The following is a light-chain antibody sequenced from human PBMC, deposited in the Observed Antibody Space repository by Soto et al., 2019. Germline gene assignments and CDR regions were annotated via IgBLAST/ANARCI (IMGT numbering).Light chain of an antibody. CDR2: AAS. CDR1: QSISGY. Sequence: DIQMTQSPSAMSASVGDRVTITCRASQSISGYLAWYQQKPGEAPKLLIYAASTLQSGVPSRFSGSGSGTEFTLTISSLQPEDFASYYCQQLDRYPFTFGGGTKVDIK. V-gene: IGKV1-9*01. J-gene: IGKJ4*01. CDR3: QQLDRYPFT.